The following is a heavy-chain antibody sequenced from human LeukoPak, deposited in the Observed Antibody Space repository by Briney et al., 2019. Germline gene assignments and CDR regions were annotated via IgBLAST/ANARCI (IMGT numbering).Heavy chain of an antibody. CDR1: GYTFTSYG. CDR2: ISAYNGNT. J-gene: IGHJ4*02. Sequence: ASVKVSCKASGYTFTSYGISWVRQAPGQGLEWMGWISAYNGNTNYAQKLQGRVTMTTDTSTSTAYMELRSLRSDDTAVYYCAKDKCGAYCGGDWGQGTLVTVSS. V-gene: IGHV1-18*01. CDR3: AKDKCGAYCGGD. D-gene: IGHD2-21*01.